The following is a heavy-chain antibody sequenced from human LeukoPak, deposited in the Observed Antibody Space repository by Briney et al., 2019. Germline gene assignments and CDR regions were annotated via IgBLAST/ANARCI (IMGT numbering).Heavy chain of an antibody. CDR1: GGSISSYY. V-gene: IGHV4-4*07. D-gene: IGHD3-10*01. J-gene: IGHJ5*02. CDR2: IYTSGST. CDR3: ARGRMIMVRGVIITGNWFDP. Sequence: PSETLSLTCTVSGGSISSYYWSWIRQPAGKGLEWIGRIYTSGSTNYNPSLKSRVTMSVDTSKNQFSLKLSSVTAADTAVYYRARGRMIMVRGVIITGNWFDPWGQGTLVTVSS.